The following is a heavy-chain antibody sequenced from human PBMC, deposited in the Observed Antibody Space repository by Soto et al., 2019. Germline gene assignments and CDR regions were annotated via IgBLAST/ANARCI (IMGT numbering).Heavy chain of an antibody. CDR3: ARDRGAVVRQFFDY. V-gene: IGHV3-11*01. CDR1: GFTFSAYY. J-gene: IGHJ4*02. CDR2: ISSSGDTG. Sequence: GSLRLSCAASGFTFSAYYMSWIRQAPGKGLEWISYISSSGDTGNYADSVKGRFTVSRDNAKNSLYLQMNSLRGEDTAVYYCARDRGAVVRQFFDYWGQGTLVTVSS. D-gene: IGHD3-10*01.